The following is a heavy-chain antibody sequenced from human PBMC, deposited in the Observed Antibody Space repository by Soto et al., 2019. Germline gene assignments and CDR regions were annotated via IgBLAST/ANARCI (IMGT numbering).Heavy chain of an antibody. D-gene: IGHD2-15*01. CDR1: GFTFSSYS. CDR3: AKVWGSGGSLHYYYYYGMDV. Sequence: GGSLRLSCAASGFTFSSYSMNWVRQAPGKGLEWVSYISSSSSSIYYADYVKGRFTISRDNSKNTLYLQMNSLGAEDTAVYYCAKVWGSGGSLHYYYYYGMDVWGQGTTVTVSS. CDR2: ISSSSSSI. V-gene: IGHV3-48*01. J-gene: IGHJ6*02.